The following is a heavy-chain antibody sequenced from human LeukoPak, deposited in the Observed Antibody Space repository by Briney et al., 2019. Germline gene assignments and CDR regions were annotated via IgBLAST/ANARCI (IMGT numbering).Heavy chain of an antibody. J-gene: IGHJ4*02. V-gene: IGHV3-7*05. Sequence: PGGSLRLSCVASRFTFSSHWLTWVRQAPGKGLEWVANIKQGGSEKHYVDSVKGRFTVSRDNAKNSLFLQTNSLRGEDAAVYYCARGGSTWSYVDYWGQGTLVTVSS. D-gene: IGHD6-13*01. CDR2: IKQGGSEK. CDR3: ARGGSTWSYVDY. CDR1: RFTFSSHW.